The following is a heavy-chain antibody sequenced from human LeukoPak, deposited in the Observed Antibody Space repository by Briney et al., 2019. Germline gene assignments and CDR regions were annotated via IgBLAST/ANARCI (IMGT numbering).Heavy chain of an antibody. CDR1: GGSISTYY. Sequence: SETLSLTCTVSGGSISTYYWSWIRQPPGKELEWIGHIYYSGSINYNPSLKGRVTISLDTSNNQFSLKLSSVTAADTAVYYCARGDSSDWQYFFDYWGQGSLVTVSS. J-gene: IGHJ4*02. CDR3: ARGDSSDWQYFFDY. V-gene: IGHV4-59*01. CDR2: IYYSGSI. D-gene: IGHD6-19*01.